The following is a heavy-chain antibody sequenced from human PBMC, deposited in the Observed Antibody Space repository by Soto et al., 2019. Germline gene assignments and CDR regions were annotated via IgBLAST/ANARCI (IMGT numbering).Heavy chain of an antibody. Sequence: PSETLSLTCAVYGGSFSGYYWSWIRQPPGKGLEWIGEINHSGSTNSNPSLKSRVTISVDTSKNQFSLKLSSVTAADTAVYYCARRQYSDYDLIDYWGQGTLVTVSS. CDR1: GGSFSGYY. CDR2: INHSGST. V-gene: IGHV4-34*01. CDR3: ARRQYSDYDLIDY. J-gene: IGHJ4*02. D-gene: IGHD5-12*01.